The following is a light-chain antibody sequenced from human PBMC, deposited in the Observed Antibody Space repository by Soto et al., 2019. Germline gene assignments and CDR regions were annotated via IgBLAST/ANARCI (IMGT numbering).Light chain of an antibody. CDR3: QQRSNGPVT. Sequence: EIVLTQFPGTLSLSPGERATLSCRASQSVSSNLAWYQQKPGQAPRLLIYDASNRATGIPARFSGSGSGTDFTLTISSLEPEDFAVYYCQQRSNGPVTFGQGTRLDIK. CDR1: QSVSSN. CDR2: DAS. J-gene: IGKJ5*01. V-gene: IGKV3-11*01.